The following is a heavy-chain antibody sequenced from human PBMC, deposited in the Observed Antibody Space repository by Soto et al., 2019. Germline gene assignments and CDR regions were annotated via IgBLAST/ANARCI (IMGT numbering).Heavy chain of an antibody. CDR3: ARGVGSSPPQY. CDR2: IYASGSP. V-gene: IGHV4-59*02. D-gene: IGHD1-26*01. CDR1: GGSVSVYY. Sequence: SDTLSLTCTISGGSVSVYYWSWIRQSTGQGRGWSGYIYASGSPYYNPSLRSRVTISADTSKNQDSLKLTSATAADTAVYYCARGVGSSPPQYWGRGTLVTVSS. J-gene: IGHJ4*02.